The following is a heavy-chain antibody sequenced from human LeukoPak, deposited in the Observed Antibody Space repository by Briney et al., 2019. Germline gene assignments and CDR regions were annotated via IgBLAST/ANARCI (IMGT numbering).Heavy chain of an antibody. CDR3: AKVGTSGWYISGFDY. CDR1: GFTFDDYA. Sequence: GGSLRLSCAASGFTFDDYAMPWVRQAPGKGLEWVSGISWNSDSIGYGDSVKGRFTISRGNAKNSLYLLMNSLRAEDTALYYCAKVGTSGWYISGFDYWGQGTLVTVSS. V-gene: IGHV3-9*01. J-gene: IGHJ4*02. CDR2: ISWNSDSI. D-gene: IGHD6-19*01.